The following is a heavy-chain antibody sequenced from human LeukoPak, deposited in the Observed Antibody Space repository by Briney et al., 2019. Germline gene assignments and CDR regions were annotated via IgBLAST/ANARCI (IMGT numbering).Heavy chain of an antibody. CDR3: ARDARMNWFDP. V-gene: IGHV4-59*01. Sequence: SETLSLTCTVSGGSISSYYWSWIRQPPGKGLEWIGYIYYSGSTNYNPSLKSRVTISVDTSKNQFSLKLSSVTAADTAVYYCARDARMNWFDPWGQGTLVTVSS. J-gene: IGHJ5*02. CDR1: GGSISSYY. CDR2: IYYSGST.